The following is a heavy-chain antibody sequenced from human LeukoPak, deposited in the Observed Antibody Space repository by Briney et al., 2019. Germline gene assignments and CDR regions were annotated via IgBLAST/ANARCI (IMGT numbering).Heavy chain of an antibody. D-gene: IGHD1-1*01. CDR3: ARVTNSRAFDY. CDR1: GDTFTGYY. Sequence: GASVKVSCKASGDTFTGYYMHWVRQAPGQGLEWMGWINPNSGGTNYAQKFQGRVTMTRDTSISTAYMELSRLRSDDMAVYYCARVTNSRAFDYWGQGTLVTVSS. J-gene: IGHJ4*02. CDR2: INPNSGGT. V-gene: IGHV1-2*02.